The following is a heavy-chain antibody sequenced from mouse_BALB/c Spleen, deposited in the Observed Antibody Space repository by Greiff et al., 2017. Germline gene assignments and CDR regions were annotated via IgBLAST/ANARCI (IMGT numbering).Heavy chain of an antibody. J-gene: IGHJ3*01. CDR2: ILPGSGST. D-gene: IGHD2-12*01. V-gene: IGHV1-9*01. CDR3: ARSYDRKASWFAY. Sequence: QVQLQQSGAELMKPGASVKISCKATGYTFSSYWIEWVKQRPGHGLEWIGEILPGSGSTNYNEKFKGKATFTADTSSNTAYMQLSSLTSEDSAVYYCARSYDRKASWFAYWGQGTLVTVSA. CDR1: GYTFSSYW.